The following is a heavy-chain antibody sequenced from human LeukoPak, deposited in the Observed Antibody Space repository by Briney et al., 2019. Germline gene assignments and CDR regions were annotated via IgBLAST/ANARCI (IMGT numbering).Heavy chain of an antibody. V-gene: IGHV3-33*01. J-gene: IGHJ4*02. D-gene: IGHD6-19*01. CDR2: IWYDGSRD. CDR3: ATVRGSDWYMDY. Sequence: GGSLRLSCAASGFTFRNYGMNWVRQAPGKGLEWVALIWYDGSRDYYVDFVKGRFTVSSDNSKNTLYLQMKNLRAEDTAVYYCATVRGSDWYMDYWGQGTLVTVSS. CDR1: GFTFRNYG.